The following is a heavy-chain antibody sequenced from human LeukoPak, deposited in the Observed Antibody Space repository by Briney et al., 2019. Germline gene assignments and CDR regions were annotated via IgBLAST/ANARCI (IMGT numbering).Heavy chain of an antibody. D-gene: IGHD3-22*01. CDR3: ARGLDYYDSSGYYPGHFDY. CDR1: GFTFSNYV. CDR2: ISDGVERT. J-gene: IGHJ4*02. V-gene: IGHV3-23*01. Sequence: GGSLRLSCEASGFTFSNYVMSWVRQTPGKGLEWVSSISDGVERTYYTDSVKGRFTVSRDDSKNTLYLQMNSLRAEDTAVYYCARGLDYYDSSGYYPGHFDYWGQGTLVTVSS.